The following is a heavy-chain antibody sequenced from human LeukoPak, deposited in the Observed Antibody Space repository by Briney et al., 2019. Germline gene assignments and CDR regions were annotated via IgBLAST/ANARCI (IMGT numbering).Heavy chain of an antibody. CDR3: AKERPTRRYFSGGSCYSRYFDY. D-gene: IGHD2-15*01. CDR1: GFTFSDYY. V-gene: IGHV3-11*01. Sequence: GGSLRLSCAASGFTFSDYYMSWIRQAPGKGLEWVSYNSSSGSTIYYADSVKGRLTISRDISKNTLYLQMNSLRAEDTAVYYCAKERPTRRYFSGGSCYSRYFDYWGQGTRVTVSS. CDR2: NSSSGSTI. J-gene: IGHJ4*02.